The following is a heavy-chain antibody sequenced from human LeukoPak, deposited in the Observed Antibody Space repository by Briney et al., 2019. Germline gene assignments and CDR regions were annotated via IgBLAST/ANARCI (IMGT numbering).Heavy chain of an antibody. J-gene: IGHJ6*03. Sequence: GGSLRLSCAASGFNFNMYGMHWVRQAPGMGLKWISFVRYDGSDKYYADSVKGRFTISRDNSNNTLFLQMNSLRPQDTAVYYCGKGLAYTYPYSGNMAVWGKGTTATISS. CDR2: VRYDGSDK. CDR1: GFNFNMYG. D-gene: IGHD5-18*01. V-gene: IGHV3-30*02. CDR3: GKGLAYTYPYSGNMAV.